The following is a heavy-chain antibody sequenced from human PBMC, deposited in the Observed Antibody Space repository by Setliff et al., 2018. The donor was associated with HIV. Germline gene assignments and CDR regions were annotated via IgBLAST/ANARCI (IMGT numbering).Heavy chain of an antibody. CDR1: GFTFSSYE. Sequence: GGSLRLSCAASGFTFSSYEMNWVRQAPGKGLEWVSYISTSSTIYYADSVKGRFTISRDNAKNSLYLQMNSLRDDDTAVYYCSGSYQAMDYWGQGTLVTVSS. J-gene: IGHJ4*02. V-gene: IGHV3-48*03. D-gene: IGHD1-26*01. CDR2: ISTSSTI. CDR3: SGSYQAMDY.